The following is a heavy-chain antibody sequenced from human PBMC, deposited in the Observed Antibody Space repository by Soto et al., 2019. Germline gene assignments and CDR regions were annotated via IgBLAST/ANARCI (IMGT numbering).Heavy chain of an antibody. Sequence: SETLSLTCTVSGVTIISYYWSWIRQPPGKGLEWIGYIYYSGSTNYNPSLKSRVTISVDTSKNQFSLKLSSVTAADTAVYYCARIVEFAGDYPFMDVWGQGTTVTV. CDR1: GVTIISYY. CDR3: ARIVEFAGDYPFMDV. CDR2: IYYSGST. J-gene: IGHJ6*02. D-gene: IGHD4-17*01. V-gene: IGHV4-59*01.